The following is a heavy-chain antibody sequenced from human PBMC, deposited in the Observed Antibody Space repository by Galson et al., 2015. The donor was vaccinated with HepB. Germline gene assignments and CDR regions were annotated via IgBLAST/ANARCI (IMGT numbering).Heavy chain of an antibody. D-gene: IGHD3-10*01. CDR1: GFTFSNAW. Sequence: SLRLSCAASGFTFSNAWMTWVRQAPGKGLEWVGRIKRKTDGGTTDYAAPVKGRFTISRDDSENTLYLQMNSLKTEDTAVYYCSASGGYWGQGTLVTVSS. CDR2: IKRKTDGGTT. CDR3: SASGGY. V-gene: IGHV3-15*01. J-gene: IGHJ4*02.